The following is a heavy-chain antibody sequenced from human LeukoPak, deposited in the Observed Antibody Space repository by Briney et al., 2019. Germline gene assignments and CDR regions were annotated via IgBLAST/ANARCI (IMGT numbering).Heavy chain of an antibody. Sequence: GASVEVSCKASGYTFTSYGISWVRQAPGQGLEWMGWISAYNGNTNYAQKLQGRVTMTTDTSTSTAYMELRSLRSDDTAVYYCARGSYFDWHDAFDIWGQGTMVTVSS. CDR1: GYTFTSYG. CDR3: ARGSYFDWHDAFDI. CDR2: ISAYNGNT. D-gene: IGHD3-9*01. V-gene: IGHV1-18*04. J-gene: IGHJ3*02.